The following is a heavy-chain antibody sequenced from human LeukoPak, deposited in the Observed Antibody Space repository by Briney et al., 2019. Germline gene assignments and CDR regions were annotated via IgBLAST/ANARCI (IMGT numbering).Heavy chain of an antibody. Sequence: PSETLSLTCAVYGGSFSGYYWSWIRQPPGKGLEWIGSIYYSGNTYYNPSLKSRVTISVDTPKNQFSLKLNSVTAADTAVYYCARNAEIWFGEINWFDPWGQGTLVTVSS. CDR1: GGSFSGYY. CDR2: IYYSGNT. CDR3: ARNAEIWFGEINWFDP. J-gene: IGHJ5*02. V-gene: IGHV4-34*01. D-gene: IGHD3-10*01.